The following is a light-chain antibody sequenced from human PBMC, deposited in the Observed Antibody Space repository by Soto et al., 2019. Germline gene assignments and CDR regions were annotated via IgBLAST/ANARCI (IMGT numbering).Light chain of an antibody. J-gene: IGLJ2*01. CDR1: SGSIASNY. Sequence: NFMLTQPHSVSESPGKTVTISCTRSSGSIASNYVQWYQQRPGSAPTTVIYEDNQRPSGVPDRFSGSIDSSSNSASLTISGQKSEDEADYYCQSYDSSIVVFGGGTKLTVL. CDR2: EDN. V-gene: IGLV6-57*04. CDR3: QSYDSSIVV.